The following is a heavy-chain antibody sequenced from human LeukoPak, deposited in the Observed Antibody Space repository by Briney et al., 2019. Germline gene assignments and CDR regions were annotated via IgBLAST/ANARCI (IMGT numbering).Heavy chain of an antibody. V-gene: IGHV3-21*01. CDR3: ARGLGLRTGNWYFDL. J-gene: IGHJ2*01. D-gene: IGHD1-1*01. CDR1: RFTPNIDS. CDR2: ISSGISYI. Sequence: PGGCLSLSCAASRFTPNIDSTNWVRHAPGGGPGWVSSISSGISYIYYADSVKGRFTISRDNAKNSLYLQMNSLRAEDTAVYYCARGLGLRTGNWYFDLWGRGTLVTVSS.